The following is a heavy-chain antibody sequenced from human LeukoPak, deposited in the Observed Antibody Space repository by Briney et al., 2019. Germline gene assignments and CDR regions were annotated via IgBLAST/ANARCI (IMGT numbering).Heavy chain of an antibody. CDR3: AREVRGYSYGIDY. D-gene: IGHD5-18*01. CDR1: GGTFSSYA. V-gene: IGHV1-69*04. CDR2: IIPILGIA. J-gene: IGHJ4*02. Sequence: SVKVSCKASGGTFSSYAISWVRQAPGQGLKWMGRIIPILGIANYAQKFQGRVTITADKSTSTAYMELSSLRSEDTAVYYCAREVRGYSYGIDYWGQGTLVTVSS.